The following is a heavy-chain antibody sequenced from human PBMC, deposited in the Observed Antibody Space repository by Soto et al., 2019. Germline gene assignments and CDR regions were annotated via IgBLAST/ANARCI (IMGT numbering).Heavy chain of an antibody. V-gene: IGHV3-33*01. Sequence: GSLRLSCAASGFTFSSYGMHWVRQAPGKGLEWVAVIWYDGSNKYYADSVKGRFTISRDNSKNTLYLQMNSLRAEDTAVYYCARELWFGELFLDYYYYGMDVWGQGTKVTVSS. CDR3: ARELWFGELFLDYYYYGMDV. CDR1: GFTFSSYG. J-gene: IGHJ6*02. D-gene: IGHD3-10*01. CDR2: IWYDGSNK.